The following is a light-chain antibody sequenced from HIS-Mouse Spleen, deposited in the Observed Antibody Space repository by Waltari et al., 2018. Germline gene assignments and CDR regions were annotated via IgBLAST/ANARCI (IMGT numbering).Light chain of an antibody. J-gene: IGLJ2*01. CDR1: SSDIGSNY. Sequence: QSVLTQPPSASGTPGQRVTISCSGSSSDIGSNYVYWYQKTPGTAPKLLIYRHKQLPRGVPDRFAGSKPGTSASLAITGLRSEDEADYYCAAWDDSLSAHVVFGGGTKLTVL. CDR2: RHK. V-gene: IGLV1-47*01. CDR3: AAWDDSLSAHVV.